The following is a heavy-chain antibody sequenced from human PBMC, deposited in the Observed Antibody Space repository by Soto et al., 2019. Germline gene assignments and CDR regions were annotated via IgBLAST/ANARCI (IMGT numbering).Heavy chain of an antibody. J-gene: IGHJ3*02. CDR3: VRGQYAFDI. CDR1: GFTVSTNY. Sequence: GGSLRLSCAASGFTVSTNYMSWVRQAPGKGLEWVSVIYSGDSIYSAHSVKGRFTISRDNSKNTLYLQMNSLRVADTAIYYCVRGQYAFDIWGQGTMVTVSS. V-gene: IGHV3-53*01. CDR2: IYSGDSI.